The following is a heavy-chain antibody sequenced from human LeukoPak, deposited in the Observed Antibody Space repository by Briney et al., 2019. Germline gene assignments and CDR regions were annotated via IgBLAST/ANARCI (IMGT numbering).Heavy chain of an antibody. CDR3: ARAWYYDSSGPGSFDY. V-gene: IGHV4-59*01. D-gene: IGHD3-22*01. CDR2: IYYSGST. CDR1: GGSISSYY. Sequence: SETLSLTCTVSGGSISSYYWSWIRQPPGKGLEWIGYIYYSGSTNYNPSLKSRVTISVDTSKNQFSLKLSSVTAADTAVYYCARAWYYDSSGPGSFDYWGQGTLVTVSS. J-gene: IGHJ4*02.